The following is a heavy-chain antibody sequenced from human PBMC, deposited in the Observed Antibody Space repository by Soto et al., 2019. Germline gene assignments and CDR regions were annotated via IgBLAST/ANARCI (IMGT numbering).Heavy chain of an antibody. CDR2: ISGNSGDT. D-gene: IGHD3-10*01. Sequence: QVQLVQSGAEVKKPGASVKVSCKASGYIFTSHGISWVRQAPGQGLEWMGWISGNSGDTNYAQKRQGRVTMTTDTSTSTAYMELMSLRSEDTAVYYCARMVRGSNIDYYHYIEVWGKWTTVTVSS. V-gene: IGHV1-18*01. J-gene: IGHJ6*03. CDR3: ARMVRGSNIDYYHYIEV. CDR1: GYIFTSHG.